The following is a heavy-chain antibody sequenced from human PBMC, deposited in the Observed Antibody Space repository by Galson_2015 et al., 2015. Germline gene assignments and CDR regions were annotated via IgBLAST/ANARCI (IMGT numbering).Heavy chain of an antibody. CDR1: CFPFRLSS. CDR3: ARDKWGYTNILTGWYSGY. Sequence: SLLLSCSASCFPFRLSSLPWFLPSPGKGLEWVAVISYDGSNKYYADSVKGRFTISSDNSKNTLYLQMNSLRAEDTAVYYCARDKWGYTNILTGWYSGYWGQGTLVTVSS. D-gene: IGHD3-9*01. J-gene: IGHJ4*02. CDR2: ISYDGSNK. V-gene: IGHV3-30-3*01.